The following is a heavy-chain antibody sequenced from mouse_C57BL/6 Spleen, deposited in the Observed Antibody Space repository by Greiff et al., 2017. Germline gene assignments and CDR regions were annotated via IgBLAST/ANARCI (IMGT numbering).Heavy chain of an antibody. V-gene: IGHV1-69*01. CDR2: IDPSDSYT. CDR1: GYTFTSYW. Sequence: QVQLQQPGAELVMPGASVKLSCKASGYTFTSYWMHWVKQRPGQGLEWIGEIDPSDSYTNYNQKFKGKSTLTVDKSSSTAYMQLSSLTSEDSAVYYCARGGYDCYYGYWGQGTTLTVSS. D-gene: IGHD2-3*01. CDR3: ARGGYDCYYGY. J-gene: IGHJ2*01.